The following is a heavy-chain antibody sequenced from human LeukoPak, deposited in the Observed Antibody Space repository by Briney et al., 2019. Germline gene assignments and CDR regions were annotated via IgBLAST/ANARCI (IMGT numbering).Heavy chain of an antibody. CDR1: GGSFSNYF. Sequence: SETLSLTCAVYGGSFSNYFWSWIRQPPGRGLEWIGEINDSGRTNYNPSLMSRVTVSVDTSKNQFSLRLTSVTATDTAVYHCARRWNYGRNYYIDVWGNGATVSVSS. D-gene: IGHD1-7*01. J-gene: IGHJ6*03. CDR3: ARRWNYGRNYYIDV. CDR2: INDSGRT. V-gene: IGHV4-34*01.